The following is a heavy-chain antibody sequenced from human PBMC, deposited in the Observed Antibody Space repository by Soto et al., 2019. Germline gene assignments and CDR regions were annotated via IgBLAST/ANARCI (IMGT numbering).Heavy chain of an antibody. D-gene: IGHD3-10*01. V-gene: IGHV4-59*08. CDR3: ARRGYGSGSYRYYYYYMDV. Sequence: TSETLSLTCTVSGGSISSYYWSWIRQPPGKGLEWIGYIYYSGSTNYNPSLKSRVTISVDTSKNQFSLKLSSVTAADTAVYYCARRGYGSGSYRYYYYYMDVWGKGTTVTVSS. CDR2: IYYSGST. J-gene: IGHJ6*03. CDR1: GGSISSYY.